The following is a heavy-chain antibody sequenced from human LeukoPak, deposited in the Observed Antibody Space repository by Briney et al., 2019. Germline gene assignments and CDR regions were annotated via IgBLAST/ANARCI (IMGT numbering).Heavy chain of an antibody. CDR1: GGSVSSGSYY. CDR3: ARVRDSSGWYGGDY. D-gene: IGHD6-19*01. CDR2: IYYSGST. V-gene: IGHV4-61*01. J-gene: IGHJ4*02. Sequence: PSETLSLTCTVSGGSVSSGSYYWSWIRQPPGKGLEWIGYIYYSGSTNYNPSLKSRVTISVDTSKNQFSLKLSSATAADTAVYYCARVRDSSGWYGGDYWGQGTLVTVSS.